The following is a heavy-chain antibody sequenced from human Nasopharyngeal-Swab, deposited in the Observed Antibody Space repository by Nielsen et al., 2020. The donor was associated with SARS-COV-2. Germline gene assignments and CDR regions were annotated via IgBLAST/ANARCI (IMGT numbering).Heavy chain of an antibody. CDR3: AREVGIVVVVAATRGGYGMDV. CDR2: IIPILGIA. D-gene: IGHD2-15*01. CDR1: GGTFSSYA. Sequence: SVKVSCKASGGTFSSYAISWVRQAPGQGLEWMGRIIPILGIANYAQKFQGRVTITADKSTSTAYMELSSLRSEDTAVYYCAREVGIVVVVAATRGGYGMDVWGQGTTVTVSS. J-gene: IGHJ6*02. V-gene: IGHV1-69*04.